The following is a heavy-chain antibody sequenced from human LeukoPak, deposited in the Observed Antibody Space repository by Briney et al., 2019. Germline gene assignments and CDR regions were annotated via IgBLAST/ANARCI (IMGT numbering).Heavy chain of an antibody. CDR1: GYTFTSYD. V-gene: IGHV1-8*01. J-gene: IGHJ4*02. CDR3: ARGIVGSSWFYRRDY. Sequence: VSVKVSCKASGYTFTSYDINWVRQATGQGLEWMGWMNPNSGNTGYAQKFQGRVTMTRNTSISTAYMELSSLRSEDTAVYYCARGIVGSSWFYRRDYWGQGTPVTVSS. D-gene: IGHD6-13*01. CDR2: MNPNSGNT.